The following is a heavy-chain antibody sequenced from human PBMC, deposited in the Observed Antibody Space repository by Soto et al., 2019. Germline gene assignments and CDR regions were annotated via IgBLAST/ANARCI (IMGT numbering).Heavy chain of an antibody. CDR3: ARVVVIPDATLCYYNGLDV. J-gene: IGHJ6*02. V-gene: IGHV4-34*01. D-gene: IGHD2-2*01. CDR2: NNDSGSS. Sequence: SETLSLTCAVYGGSFSGYYWSWIRQPPGKGLEWIGENNDSGSSNYNPSLTSRVTISLDTTKNQISLKLSSVTTAETAVYYCARVVVIPDATLCYYNGLDVWGQGTTVTVSS. CDR1: GGSFSGYY.